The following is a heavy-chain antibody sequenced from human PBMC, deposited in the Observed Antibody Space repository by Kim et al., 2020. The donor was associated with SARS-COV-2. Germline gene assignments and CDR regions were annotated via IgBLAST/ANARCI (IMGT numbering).Heavy chain of an antibody. Sequence: SVKVSCKASGGTFSSYAISWVRQAPGQGLVWMGGIIPIFGTANYAQKFQGRVTITADESTSTAYMELSSLRSEDTAVYYCARDLGYYGSGSRYWYFDLWGRGTLVTVSS. CDR3: ARDLGYYGSGSRYWYFDL. CDR2: IIPIFGTA. V-gene: IGHV1-69*13. D-gene: IGHD3-10*01. CDR1: GGTFSSYA. J-gene: IGHJ2*01.